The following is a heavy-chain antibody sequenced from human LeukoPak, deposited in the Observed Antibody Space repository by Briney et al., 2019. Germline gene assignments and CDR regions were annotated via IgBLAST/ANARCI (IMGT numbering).Heavy chain of an antibody. CDR3: ARGIAAAASFDY. CDR1: GGSISSGGYY. D-gene: IGHD6-13*01. Sequence: SETLSLTCTVSGGSISSGGYYWSWIRQPPGKGLEWIGYIYHSGSTYYNPSLKSRVTISVDRSKNQFPLKLSSVTAADTAVYYCARGIAAAASFDYWGQGTLVTVSS. CDR2: IYHSGST. V-gene: IGHV4-30-2*01. J-gene: IGHJ4*02.